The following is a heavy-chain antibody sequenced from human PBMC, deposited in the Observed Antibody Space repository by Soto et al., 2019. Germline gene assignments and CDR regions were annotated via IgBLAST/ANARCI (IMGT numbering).Heavy chain of an antibody. D-gene: IGHD6-13*01. J-gene: IGHJ4*02. CDR1: GASISSYY. CDR3: ARVTYIAATDLAN. V-gene: IGHV4-59*01. Sequence: PSETLSLTCTVSGASISSYYWSWIRQPPGKGLEWIGYVYYSGSTNYNPSLKSRVTISVDTSKNQFSLKLSSVTAADTATYYCARVTYIAATDLANWGQGALVTVSS. CDR2: VYYSGST.